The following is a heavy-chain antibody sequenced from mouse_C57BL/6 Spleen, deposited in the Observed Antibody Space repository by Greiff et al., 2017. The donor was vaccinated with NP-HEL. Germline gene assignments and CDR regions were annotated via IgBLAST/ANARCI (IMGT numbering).Heavy chain of an antibody. V-gene: IGHV5-9*01. CDR3: ARHPFYYGSSYGYFDY. Sequence: DVKLQESGGGLVKPGGSLKLSCAASGFTFSSYTMSWVRQTPEKRLEWVATISGGGGNTYYPDSVKGRFTISRDNAKNTLYLQMSSLRSEDTALYYCARHPFYYGSSYGYFDYWGQGTTLTVSS. J-gene: IGHJ2*01. CDR2: ISGGGGNT. D-gene: IGHD1-1*01. CDR1: GFTFSSYT.